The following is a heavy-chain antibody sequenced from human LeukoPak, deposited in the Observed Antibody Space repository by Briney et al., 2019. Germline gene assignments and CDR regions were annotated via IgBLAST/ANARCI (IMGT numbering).Heavy chain of an antibody. CDR2: IYPGDSDT. Sequence: GESLKISCKGSGYSFTNYWIGWVRQMPGKGLEWMGIIYPGDSDTRYSPSFQGQVTISADKSISTAYLQWSSLKASDTAMYYCARSYDILTGYGSWFDPWGQGTLVTVSS. V-gene: IGHV5-51*01. J-gene: IGHJ5*02. CDR1: GYSFTNYW. D-gene: IGHD3-9*01. CDR3: ARSYDILTGYGSWFDP.